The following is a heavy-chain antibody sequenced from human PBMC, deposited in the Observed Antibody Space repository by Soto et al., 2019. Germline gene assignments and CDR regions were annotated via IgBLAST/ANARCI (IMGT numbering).Heavy chain of an antibody. V-gene: IGHV3-21*06. CDR3: ARDAPSGGTCQDY. CDR1: GVIFRGYG. CDR2: ISSSANFI. J-gene: IGHJ4*02. D-gene: IGHD2-15*01. Sequence: GGSLRLSCAASGVIFRGYGINWVRQAPGKGLEWVSFISSSANFINYADSVQGRFTISRDNAKNSLYLQMNSLRAEDTAVYYCARDAPSGGTCQDYWGQGTLVTVSS.